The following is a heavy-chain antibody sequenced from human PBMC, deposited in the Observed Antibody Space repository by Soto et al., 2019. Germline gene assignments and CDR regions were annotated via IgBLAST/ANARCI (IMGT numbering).Heavy chain of an antibody. V-gene: IGHV3-7*05. J-gene: IGHJ3*02. CDR3: ARDVSPGSSSLYLDAFDI. CDR2: INRDGSKT. CDR1: GFTLSAYW. D-gene: IGHD6-13*01. Sequence: EVQLEESGGDLVQPGGSLRLSCAASGFTLSAYWMTWVRQAPGKGLEWVANINRDGSKTSYLDSVKGRFTISRDYVGNSLYLQMDSLRADDTALYYCARDVSPGSSSLYLDAFDIWGQGTMVTVSS.